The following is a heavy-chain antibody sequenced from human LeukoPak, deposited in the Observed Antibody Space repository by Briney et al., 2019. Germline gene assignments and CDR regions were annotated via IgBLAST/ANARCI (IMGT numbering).Heavy chain of an antibody. D-gene: IGHD2-2*02. V-gene: IGHV1-69*05. CDR1: AGTFSSYA. CDR3: ARASSYCSSTSCDIYGGVFFDY. J-gene: IGHJ4*02. Sequence: SVKVSCKASAGTFSSYAISWVRQAPGQGLEWMGGIIPIFGTANYAQKFQGRITITTDESTSTAYMELSSLRSEDTAVYYCARASSYCSSTSCDIYGGVFFDYWGQGTLVTVSS. CDR2: IIPIFGTA.